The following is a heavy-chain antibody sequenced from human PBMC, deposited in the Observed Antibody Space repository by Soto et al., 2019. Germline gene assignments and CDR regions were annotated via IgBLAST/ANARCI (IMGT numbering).Heavy chain of an antibody. CDR1: GFTFNTYA. D-gene: IGHD2-8*01. CDR2: ISSAGFNK. V-gene: IGHV3-30*18. Sequence: QVQLVESGGGVVQPGRSLRLSCTASGFTFNTYAMHWVRQAPGRGLEWVAIISSAGFNKYYADSVKGRFTISRDNAKNTRDVQRNSLRAEDAGGYYCAKEPVTNGGSANYFDYWGQGTLVTVSS. CDR3: AKEPVTNGGSANYFDY. J-gene: IGHJ4*02.